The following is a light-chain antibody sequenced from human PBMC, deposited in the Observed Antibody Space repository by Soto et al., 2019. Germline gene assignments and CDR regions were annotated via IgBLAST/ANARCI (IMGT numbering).Light chain of an antibody. J-gene: IGLJ1*01. CDR2: EVS. Sequence: QSALTQPASVSGSPGQSITISCTGTSTDVGGYKYVSWFQQHPDKAPKLMIYEVSNRPSGVSNRFSGSKSGNTASLTISGLQAEDEAEYYCSLYTTASTYVFGTGTKLTVL. V-gene: IGLV2-14*01. CDR3: SLYTTASTYV. CDR1: STDVGGYKY.